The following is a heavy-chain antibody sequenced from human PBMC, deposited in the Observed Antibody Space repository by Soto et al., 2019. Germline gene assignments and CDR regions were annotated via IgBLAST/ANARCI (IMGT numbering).Heavy chain of an antibody. J-gene: IGHJ4*02. CDR3: ARQPRAYISSPSY. V-gene: IGHV4-39*01. CDR2: IYYSGST. Sequence: PSETLSLTCTVSGGAISSSSYYWGWIRQPPGKGLEWIGSIYYSGSTYYNPSLKSRVTISVDTSKNQFSLKLSSVTAADTAVYYCARQPRAYISSPSYWGQGTLVSVSS. CDR1: GGAISSSSYY. D-gene: IGHD6-6*01.